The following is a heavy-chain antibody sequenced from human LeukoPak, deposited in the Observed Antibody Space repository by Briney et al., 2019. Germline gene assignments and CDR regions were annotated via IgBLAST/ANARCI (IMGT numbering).Heavy chain of an antibody. Sequence: GGSLRLSCAASGFTFSSYAMSWVRQALGKGLEWVSAISGSGGSTYYADSVKGRFTISRDNSKNTLYLQMNSLRAEDTAVYYCANQGVPAPRGVNWFDPWGQGTLVTVSS. CDR2: ISGSGGST. J-gene: IGHJ5*02. V-gene: IGHV3-23*01. CDR1: GFTFSSYA. CDR3: ANQGVPAPRGVNWFDP. D-gene: IGHD2-2*01.